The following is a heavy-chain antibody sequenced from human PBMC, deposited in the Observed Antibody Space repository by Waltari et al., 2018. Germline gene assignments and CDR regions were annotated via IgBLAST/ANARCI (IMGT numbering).Heavy chain of an antibody. D-gene: IGHD2-2*01. CDR2: IWYDGSNK. V-gene: IGHV3-33*01. J-gene: IGHJ4*02. Sequence: QVQLVESGGGVVQPGRSLRLSCAASGFTFSSYGKHWVRQAPGKGLEWVAVIWYDGSNKYYADSVKGRFTISRDNSKNTLYLQMNSLRAEDTAVYYCARGRGYCSSTSCSLDYWGQGTLVTVSS. CDR1: GFTFSSYG. CDR3: ARGRGYCSSTSCSLDY.